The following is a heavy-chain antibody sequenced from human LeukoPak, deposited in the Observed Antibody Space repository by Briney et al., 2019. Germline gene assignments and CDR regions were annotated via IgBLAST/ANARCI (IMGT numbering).Heavy chain of an antibody. CDR1: GYSFSTHW. CDR3: ARHGGAYCSGNCFYYFDY. J-gene: IGHJ4*02. Sequence: GESLKISCKGSGYSFSTHWIGWVRQMPGRGLEWMGIIYPDDSDITYSPPFQGQVTISADKSISTAYLQWSSLKASDTAIYYCARHGGAYCSGNCFYYFDYWGQGTLVTVSS. V-gene: IGHV5-51*01. D-gene: IGHD2-21*02. CDR2: IYPDDSDI.